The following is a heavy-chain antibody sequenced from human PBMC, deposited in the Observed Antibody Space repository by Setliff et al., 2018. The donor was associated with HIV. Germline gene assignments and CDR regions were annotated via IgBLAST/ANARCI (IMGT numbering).Heavy chain of an antibody. CDR2: VYYSGGT. V-gene: IGHV4-39*01. D-gene: IGHD5-12*01. J-gene: IGHJ4*02. CDR3: ARLGDSGYDFRGYFDY. Sequence: PSETLSLTCTVSGGSVSDTSYYWGWIRQPPGKGLEWLANVYYSGGTYYNPSLNSRVTISVDTSRNQFSLKLTSVTAADTALYFCARLGDSGYDFRGYFDYWGQGKPVTSPQ. CDR1: GGSVSDTSYY.